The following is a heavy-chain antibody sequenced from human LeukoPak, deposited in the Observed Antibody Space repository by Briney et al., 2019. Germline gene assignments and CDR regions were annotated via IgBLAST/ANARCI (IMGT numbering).Heavy chain of an antibody. CDR1: GFTFSSYW. J-gene: IGHJ4*02. Sequence: PGGSLRLSCAAPGFTFSSYWMHWVRQAPGKGLVWVSRINTDGSSTSYADSVKGRFTISRDNAKNTLYLQMNSLRAEDTAVYYCASGVSITGTGGLFDYWGQGTLVTVSS. D-gene: IGHD1-7*01. CDR2: INTDGSST. CDR3: ASGVSITGTGGLFDY. V-gene: IGHV3-74*01.